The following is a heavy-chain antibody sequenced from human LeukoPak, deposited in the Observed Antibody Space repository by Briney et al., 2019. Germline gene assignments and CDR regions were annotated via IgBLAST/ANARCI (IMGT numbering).Heavy chain of an antibody. V-gene: IGHV4-30-2*01. CDR1: GDSISSGSYS. Sequence: PSQTLSLTCAVSGDSISSGSYSWSWIRQAPGKGLEWIGYIYQSGSTYYNPSLTSRVTISVDRSKNQFSLKLSSVTAADTAVYYCARSSGWFDPWGQGTLVTVSS. CDR3: ARSSGWFDP. D-gene: IGHD3-10*01. J-gene: IGHJ5*02. CDR2: IYQSGST.